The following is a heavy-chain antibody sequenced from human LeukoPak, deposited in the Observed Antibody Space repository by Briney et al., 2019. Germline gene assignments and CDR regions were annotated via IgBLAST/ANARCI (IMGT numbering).Heavy chain of an antibody. CDR2: ISYDGSNK. CDR1: GFTFSGYA. Sequence: GGSLRLSCAASGFTFSGYAMHWVRQAPGKGLEWVAVISYDGSNKYYADSVKGRFTISRDNSKNTLYLQMNSLRAEDTAVYYCARTDSSGLDYWGQGTLVTVSS. CDR3: ARTDSSGLDY. V-gene: IGHV3-30-3*01. D-gene: IGHD3-22*01. J-gene: IGHJ4*02.